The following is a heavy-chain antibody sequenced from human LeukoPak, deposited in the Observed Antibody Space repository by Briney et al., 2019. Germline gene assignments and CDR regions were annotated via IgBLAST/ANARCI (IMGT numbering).Heavy chain of an antibody. CDR1: GYTFSSYD. J-gene: IGHJ4*02. D-gene: IGHD3-10*01. CDR2: MNPNKSNT. V-gene: IGHV1-8*01. Sequence: GASVKVSRKASGYTFSSYDINWVRQAAGQGLEWMGWMNPNKSNTGLAQKFQGRVTMTRNTSISTAYMELRSLRSDDTAVYYCARGALAGIWGQGTLVTVSS. CDR3: ARGALAGI.